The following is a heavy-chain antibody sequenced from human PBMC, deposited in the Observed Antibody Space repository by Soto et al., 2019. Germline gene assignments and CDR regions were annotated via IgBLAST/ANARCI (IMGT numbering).Heavy chain of an antibody. D-gene: IGHD2-15*01. CDR2: ISSSGYI. V-gene: IGHV3-21*01. CDR1: KITFSGNA. Sequence: LSLPYGAPKITFSGNAINLVRRAPGKGLKWVSAISSSGYIFSTDSVRGRFTISRDNAKNSVYLQINSLRAEDTAVYFCARDCNGGSCYPGMDVWGQGTTVTVSS. J-gene: IGHJ6*02. CDR3: ARDCNGGSCYPGMDV.